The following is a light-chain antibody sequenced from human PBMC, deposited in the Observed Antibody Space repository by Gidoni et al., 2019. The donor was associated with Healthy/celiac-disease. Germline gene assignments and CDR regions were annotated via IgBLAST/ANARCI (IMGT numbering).Light chain of an antibody. CDR1: QSISSY. Sequence: DILITQSPSPLSASVGDRVTITCRASQSISSYLNWYQQKPGKDPKLLIYAASSVQSGVPPRFSGSGCGTDFTHTNSGQQPDDFATYYCQQSYSTPTFGQGTRLEIK. V-gene: IGKV1-39*01. J-gene: IGKJ5*01. CDR2: AAS. CDR3: QQSYSTPT.